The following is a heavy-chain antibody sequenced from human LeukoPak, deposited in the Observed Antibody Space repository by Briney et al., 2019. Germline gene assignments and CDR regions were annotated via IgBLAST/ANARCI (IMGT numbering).Heavy chain of an antibody. CDR2: ISGDGRST. D-gene: IGHD3-10*01. CDR3: AKDPYHGSGTLYPTLDF. V-gene: IGHV3-23*01. Sequence: GGSLRLPCAASGFTFSNLAMSWVRQAPERGLEWVSSISGDGRSTYYADSVKGRFTISRDNSKSTLFLLLNSLRAEDTAVYYCAKDPYHGSGTLYPTLDFWGQGTLVTVSS. J-gene: IGHJ4*02. CDR1: GFTFSNLA.